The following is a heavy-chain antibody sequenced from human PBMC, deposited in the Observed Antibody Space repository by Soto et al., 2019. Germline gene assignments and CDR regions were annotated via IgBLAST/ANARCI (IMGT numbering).Heavy chain of an antibody. V-gene: IGHV3-30*18. J-gene: IGHJ6*02. CDR3: AQDRRGAAAGPYYDYGMDV. CDR2: ISYDGSNK. CDR1: GFTFSSYG. D-gene: IGHD6-13*01. Sequence: QVQLVESGGGVVQPGRSLRLSCAASGFTFSSYGMHWVRQAPGKGLEWVAVISYDGSNKYYADSVKGRFTISRDNSKNTLYLQMNSLRAEDTAVYYCAQDRRGAAAGPYYDYGMDVWGQGTTVTVSS.